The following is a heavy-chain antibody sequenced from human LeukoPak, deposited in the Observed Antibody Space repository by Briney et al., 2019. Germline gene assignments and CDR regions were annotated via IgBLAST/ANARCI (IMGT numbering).Heavy chain of an antibody. CDR2: IIPMFGTT. CDR3: ASGHIVVVTAQEFAHKWFDP. D-gene: IGHD2-21*02. Sequence: SVKVSCKASGGSFNTYAISWVRQAPGHGLEWMGGIIPMFGTTKYAQNFQGRVTITADESTSTAYMELSSLRSEDTAVYYCASGHIVVVTAQEFAHKWFDPWGQGTQVTVSS. J-gene: IGHJ5*02. V-gene: IGHV1-69*13. CDR1: GGSFNTYA.